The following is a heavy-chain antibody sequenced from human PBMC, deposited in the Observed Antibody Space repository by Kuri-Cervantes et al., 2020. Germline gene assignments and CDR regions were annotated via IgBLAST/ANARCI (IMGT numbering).Heavy chain of an antibody. CDR2: ISYDGSNK. D-gene: IGHD3-3*01. V-gene: IGHV3-30-3*01. J-gene: IGHJ6*02. CDR1: GFTFSSYA. Sequence: LSLTCAASGFTFSSYAMHWVRQAPGKGLEWVAVISYDGSNKYYADSVKGRFTISRDNSKNTLYLQMNSLRAEDTAVYYCARDRPYLEWLLGGMDVWGQGTTVTVSS. CDR3: ARDRPYLEWLLGGMDV.